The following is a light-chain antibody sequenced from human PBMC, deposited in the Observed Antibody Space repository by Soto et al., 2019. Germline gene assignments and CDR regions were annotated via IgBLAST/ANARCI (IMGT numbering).Light chain of an antibody. Sequence: QSVLTQPRSVSGSPGQSVTISCTGARSDVGGYRFVSWYQQHPDKAPKLMIYDVDKRPSGVPDRFSGSKSGNAASLTISGLQAEDEAVYFCFSEAGGFTWVFGGGTQLTFL. V-gene: IGLV2-11*01. CDR2: DVD. CDR3: FSEAGGFTWV. J-gene: IGLJ3*02. CDR1: RSDVGGYRF.